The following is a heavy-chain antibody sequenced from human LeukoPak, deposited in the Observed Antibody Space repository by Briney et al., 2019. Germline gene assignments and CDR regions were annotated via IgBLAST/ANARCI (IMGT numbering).Heavy chain of an antibody. CDR1: GFTFSTYS. CDR3: AKRAKYSSSSVYYYYMDV. V-gene: IGHV3-23*01. D-gene: IGHD6-6*01. Sequence: GGSLRLSCTASGFTFSTYSMNWVRQAPGKGLEWVSAISGSGGSTYYADSVKGRFTISRDNSKNTLYLQMNSLRAEDTAVYYCAKRAKYSSSSVYYYYMDVWGKGTTVTVSS. CDR2: ISGSGGST. J-gene: IGHJ6*03.